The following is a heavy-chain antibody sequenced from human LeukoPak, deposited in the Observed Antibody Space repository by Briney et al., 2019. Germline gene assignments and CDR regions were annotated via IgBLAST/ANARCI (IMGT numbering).Heavy chain of an antibody. D-gene: IGHD2-15*01. CDR2: INHSGST. V-gene: IGHV4-34*01. CDR1: GGSFSGYY. Sequence: SETLSLTCAVYGGSFSGYYWSWIRQPPGKGLEWIGEINHSGSTNYNPSLKSRVTISVDTSKNQFSLKLSSVTAADTAVYYCARGVVVANPRLDYWGQGTLVTVSS. J-gene: IGHJ4*02. CDR3: ARGVVVANPRLDY.